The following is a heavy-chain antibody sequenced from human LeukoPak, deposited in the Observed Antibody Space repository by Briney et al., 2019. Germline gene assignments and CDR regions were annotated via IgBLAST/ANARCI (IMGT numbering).Heavy chain of an antibody. CDR1: GYTXTSYG. CDR2: ISPYNGNT. CDR3: ARGFYYDSGVFPDFQTFDS. J-gene: IGHJ4*02. D-gene: IGHD3-22*01. V-gene: IGHV1-18*01. Sequence: ASVKVSCKTSGYTXTSYGISGVRQAPGQGPEWVGWISPYNGNTKYARKFQDRVTMTTDTSTSTAYMELRSLRSDDTAVYFCARGFYYDSGVFPDFQTFDSWGQGTLVTVSS.